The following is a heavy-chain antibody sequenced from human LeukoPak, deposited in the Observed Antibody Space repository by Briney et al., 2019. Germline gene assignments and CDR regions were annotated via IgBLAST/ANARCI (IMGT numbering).Heavy chain of an antibody. J-gene: IGHJ6*03. CDR2: IQQDGSEK. V-gene: IGHV3-7*01. CDR1: GFTFSSYW. D-gene: IGHD3-10*01. Sequence: GGSLRLSCVASGFTFSSYWMSWVRQAPGKGLEWVANIQQDGSEKYYVDSVKGRFTISRDNAKNSLYLQMNILRAEDTAVYYCAREGITMVRGVNYYYMDVWGKGTTVTVSS. CDR3: AREGITMVRGVNYYYMDV.